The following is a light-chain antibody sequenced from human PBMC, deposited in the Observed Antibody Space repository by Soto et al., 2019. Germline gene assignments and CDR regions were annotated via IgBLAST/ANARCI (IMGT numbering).Light chain of an antibody. Sequence: EIVMTQSPATLSVSPGERATLSCRASQSVSSNLAWYRQKPGQPPRLLIYDASTRATDIPGRFSGSGSGTDFTLTISSLQSEDFAVYYCQQYKSWPPAWTFGQGTKVDIK. V-gene: IGKV3-15*01. CDR3: QQYKSWPPAWT. CDR2: DAS. J-gene: IGKJ1*01. CDR1: QSVSSN.